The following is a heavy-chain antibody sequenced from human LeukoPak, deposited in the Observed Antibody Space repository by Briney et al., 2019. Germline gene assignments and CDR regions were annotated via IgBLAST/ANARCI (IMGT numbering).Heavy chain of an antibody. Sequence: ASVKVSCKASGYTFTTYDINWVRQATGQGLEWMGWMNPNSGNTGHTQKFQGRVTMTRNTSISTAYMELSSLRSGDTAVYYCARGRGSGHKENWFDPWGQGTLVTVSS. V-gene: IGHV1-8*01. CDR3: ARGRGSGHKENWFDP. D-gene: IGHD6-19*01. CDR2: MNPNSGNT. CDR1: GYTFTTYD. J-gene: IGHJ5*02.